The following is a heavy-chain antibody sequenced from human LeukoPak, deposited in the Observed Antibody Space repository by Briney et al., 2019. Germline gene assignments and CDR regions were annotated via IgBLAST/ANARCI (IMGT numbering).Heavy chain of an antibody. CDR2: ISHSSGFT. V-gene: IGHV3-11*03. CDR3: AKLFKAYSSSWIDY. Sequence: GGSLRLSCAASGFTFSDYYMSWIRQAPGQGLEWVAYISHSSGFTNYADSVKGRFAISRDNAKNSLYLQTDSLRAEDTAIYYCAKLFKAYSSSWIDYWGQGNLVTVSS. CDR1: GFTFSDYY. J-gene: IGHJ4*02. D-gene: IGHD6-13*01.